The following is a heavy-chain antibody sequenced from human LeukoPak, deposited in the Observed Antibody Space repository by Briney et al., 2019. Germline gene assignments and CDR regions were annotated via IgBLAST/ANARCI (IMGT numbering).Heavy chain of an antibody. V-gene: IGHV3-21*01. CDR3: ARDRCSGGSCYLNYGMDV. Sequence: GGSLRLSCAASGFTFSNYSMNWVRQAPGKGLEWVSSISSSSSYIYYADSVKGRFTISRDNAKNSLYLQMNSLRAEDTAVYYCARDRCSGGSCYLNYGMDVWGQGTTVTVSS. CDR1: GFTFSNYS. J-gene: IGHJ6*02. CDR2: ISSSSSYI. D-gene: IGHD2-15*01.